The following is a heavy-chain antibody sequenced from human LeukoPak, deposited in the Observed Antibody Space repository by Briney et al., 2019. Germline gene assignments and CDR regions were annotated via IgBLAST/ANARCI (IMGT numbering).Heavy chain of an antibody. Sequence: SETLSLTCSVSGGSVSGTGYYWSWIRQSPGKGLEWIGNVYYSGSAYYNPSLKSRVTMSVDTSKNQFSLKLSSVTAADTAVYYCARKPIINNAWYYFDYRGQGTLVTVSS. CDR3: ARKPIINNAWYYFDY. D-gene: IGHD1/OR15-1a*01. CDR1: GGSVSGTGYY. V-gene: IGHV4-39*07. CDR2: VYYSGSA. J-gene: IGHJ4*02.